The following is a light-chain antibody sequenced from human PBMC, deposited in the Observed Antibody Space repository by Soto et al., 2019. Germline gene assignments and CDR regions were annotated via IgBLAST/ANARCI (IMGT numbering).Light chain of an antibody. J-gene: IGKJ5*01. CDR2: AAS. V-gene: IGKV3-15*01. CDR1: QSRGSN. CDR3: QQYNNWIT. Sequence: EIVLTQSPGTLSLSPGERATLSCKTSQSRGSNFLAWYQQKPGQAPRLLIYAASNRATGVPARFSGSWSGTEFTLTISSLQSEDFAVYYCQQYNNWITVGHGTRLEIK.